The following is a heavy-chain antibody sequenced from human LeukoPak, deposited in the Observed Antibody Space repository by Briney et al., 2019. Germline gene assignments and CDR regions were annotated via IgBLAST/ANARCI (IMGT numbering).Heavy chain of an antibody. CDR1: GYSISSGYY. CDR3: ARASGSYGSGSYYYYGMDV. CDR2: IFHSGST. V-gene: IGHV4-38-2*01. J-gene: IGHJ6*04. D-gene: IGHD3-10*01. Sequence: PSETLSLTCAVSGYSISSGYYWGWIRQPPGKGREWIGSIFHSGSTYYNPSLKSRVNMSVDTSKNQISLKLSSVTAADTAVYYCARASGSYGSGSYYYYGMDVWGKGTTVTVSS.